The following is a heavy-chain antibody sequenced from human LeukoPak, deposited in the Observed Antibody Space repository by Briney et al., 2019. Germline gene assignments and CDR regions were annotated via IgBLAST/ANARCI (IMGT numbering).Heavy chain of an antibody. J-gene: IGHJ3*02. Sequence: PGGSLRLSCAASGFTFSSYAMSWVRQAPGKGQEWVSAISGSGGTTYYADSVKGRFTISRDNSKNTLYLQMNSLRAEDTAVYYCAKVAWDFCSSTSCRYAFDIWGQGTMVTVSS. CDR2: ISGSGGTT. D-gene: IGHD2-2*01. CDR3: AKVAWDFCSSTSCRYAFDI. CDR1: GFTFSSYA. V-gene: IGHV3-23*01.